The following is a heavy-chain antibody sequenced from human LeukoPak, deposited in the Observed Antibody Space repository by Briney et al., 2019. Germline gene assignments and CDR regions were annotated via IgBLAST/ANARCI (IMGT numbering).Heavy chain of an antibody. CDR1: GGSISSSSYY. J-gene: IGHJ4*02. D-gene: IGHD5-12*01. CDR3: ARDYGYSGYGRYFDY. CDR2: IYYSGST. V-gene: IGHV4-39*07. Sequence: SETLSLTCTVSGGSISSSSYYWGWIRQPPGKGLEWIGSIYYSGSTYYNPSLKSRVTISVDTSKNQFSLKLSSVTAADTAVYYCARDYGYSGYGRYFDYWGQGTLVTVSS.